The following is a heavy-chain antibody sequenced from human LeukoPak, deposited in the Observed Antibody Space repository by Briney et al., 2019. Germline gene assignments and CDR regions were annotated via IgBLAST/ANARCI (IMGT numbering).Heavy chain of an antibody. CDR3: AKQGYSNSYSNYFMDV. Sequence: GGSLRLSCEASGFTFSVYGMHWVRQAPGKGLEWVTFIRYDGSDKYYADSVEARFTISRDNSKSTLYLEMISLRPEDTAIYYCAKQGYSNSYSNYFMDVWGNGIAVTVSS. CDR1: GFTFSVYG. V-gene: IGHV3-30*02. J-gene: IGHJ6*03. CDR2: IRYDGSDK. D-gene: IGHD4-11*01.